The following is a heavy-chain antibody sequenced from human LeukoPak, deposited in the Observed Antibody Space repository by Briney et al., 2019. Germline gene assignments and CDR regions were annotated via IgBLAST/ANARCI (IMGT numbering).Heavy chain of an antibody. D-gene: IGHD6-19*01. CDR1: GFTFSSYS. CDR3: AREGYSSGWYVGAEYFQH. Sequence: PGGSLRLSCAASGFTFSSYSMNWVGQVPGKGLERVSSISSSSSYIYYADSVKGRFTISRDNAKNSLYLQMNSLRAEDTAVYYCAREGYSSGWYVGAEYFQHWGQGTLVTVSS. J-gene: IGHJ1*01. CDR2: ISSSSSYI. V-gene: IGHV3-21*01.